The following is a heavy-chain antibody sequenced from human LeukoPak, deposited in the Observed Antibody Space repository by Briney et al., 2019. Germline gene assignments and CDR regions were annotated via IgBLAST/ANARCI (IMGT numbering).Heavy chain of an antibody. J-gene: IGHJ5*02. D-gene: IGHD3-10*01. Sequence: AGGSLRLSCAASGFTFSSYAMSWVRQAPGKGLEWVSAISGSGGSTYYADSVKGRFTISRDNSKNTLYLQMNSLRAEDTAVYYCAKDPSMAGLVRNWFDPWGQGTLVTVSS. CDR2: ISGSGGST. CDR3: AKDPSMAGLVRNWFDP. CDR1: GFTFSSYA. V-gene: IGHV3-23*01.